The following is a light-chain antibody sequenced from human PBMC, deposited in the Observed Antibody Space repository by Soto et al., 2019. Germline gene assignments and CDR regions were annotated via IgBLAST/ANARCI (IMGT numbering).Light chain of an antibody. J-gene: IGKJ5*01. CDR3: QQYDNFIT. CDR1: QDISNY. V-gene: IGKV1-33*01. Sequence: DIQMTQSPSTVSASVGDIVTITCQASQDISNYLNWYQQKPGKAPKLLIYDASNLETGVPSRFSGSGSGTDFTFTISSLQPEDIATYYCQQYDNFITFGQGTRLEIK. CDR2: DAS.